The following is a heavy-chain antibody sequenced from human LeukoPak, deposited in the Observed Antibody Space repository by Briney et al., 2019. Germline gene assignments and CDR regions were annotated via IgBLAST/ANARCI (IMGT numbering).Heavy chain of an antibody. J-gene: IGHJ4*02. CDR1: GYTFTDYW. CDR2: IYPGDSET. V-gene: IGHV5-51*01. D-gene: IGHD4-23*01. Sequence: RGESLKISCKGPGYTFTDYWIGWVRQMPGKGLEWMAIIYPGDSETRYSPSFQGQVTISADKSIATAYLQWSSLKASDTAIYYCARHASSGGNPLDYWGQGTLVTVSS. CDR3: ARHASSGGNPLDY.